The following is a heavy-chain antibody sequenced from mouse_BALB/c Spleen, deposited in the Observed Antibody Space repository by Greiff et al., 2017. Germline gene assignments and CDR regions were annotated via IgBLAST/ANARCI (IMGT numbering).Heavy chain of an antibody. J-gene: IGHJ1*01. Sequence: VQLHQSGAELVKPGASVKLSCKASGYTFTSYYMYWVKQRPGQGLEWIGGINPSNGGTNFNEKFKSKATLTVDKSSSTAYMQLSSLTSEDSAVYYCTRASDGYWYFDVWGAGTTVTVSS. D-gene: IGHD2-3*01. CDR3: TRASDGYWYFDV. CDR2: INPSNGGT. V-gene: IGHV1S81*02. CDR1: GYTFTSYY.